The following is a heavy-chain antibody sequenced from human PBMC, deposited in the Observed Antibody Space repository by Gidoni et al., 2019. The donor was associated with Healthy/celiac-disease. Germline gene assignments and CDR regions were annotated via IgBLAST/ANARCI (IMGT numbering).Heavy chain of an antibody. CDR2: SSWNSGSI. V-gene: IGHV3-9*01. CDR1: GFTFDDYA. D-gene: IGHD6-13*01. Sequence: EVQLVESGGGLVQPGRSLRLSCSASGFTFDDYAMHWVRQAPGKGLEWVSGSSWNSGSIGYADAVKGRFTISRDNAKNSMYLQMNSLRAEDTALYYCAKASSSWYPGGFDYWGQGTLVTVSS. J-gene: IGHJ4*02. CDR3: AKASSSWYPGGFDY.